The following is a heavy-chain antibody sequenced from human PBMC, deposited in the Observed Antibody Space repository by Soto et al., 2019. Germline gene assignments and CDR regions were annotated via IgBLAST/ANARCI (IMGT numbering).Heavy chain of an antibody. CDR2: IVVGSGDT. D-gene: IGHD3-3*01. CDR3: AADRDYDFWSGLIRDPPWNLDY. V-gene: IGHV1-58*01. CDR1: GFTFTSSA. J-gene: IGHJ4*02. Sequence: SVKVSCKASGFTFTSSALQWVRQARGQRLEWIGWIVVGSGDTNYPQKFQERVTITRDMSTSTAYMELSSLRSEDTAVYCCAADRDYDFWSGLIRDPPWNLDYFGQGTLVTVSS.